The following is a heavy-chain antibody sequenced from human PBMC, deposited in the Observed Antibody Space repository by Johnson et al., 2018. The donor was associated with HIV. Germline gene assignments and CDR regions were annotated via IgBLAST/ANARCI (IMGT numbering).Heavy chain of an antibody. Sequence: QVQLVESGGGVVQPGRSLRLSCEASGFSFSNYGMHWVRQAPGKGLEWVAVISYDGSNKYYADSVKGRFTISRDNSKNTLYLQMNSLRAEDTAVYYCATSGSYDAFDIWGQGTMVTVSS. CDR2: ISYDGSNK. J-gene: IGHJ3*02. CDR1: GFSFSNYG. V-gene: IGHV3-30*03. CDR3: ATSGSYDAFDI. D-gene: IGHD1-26*01.